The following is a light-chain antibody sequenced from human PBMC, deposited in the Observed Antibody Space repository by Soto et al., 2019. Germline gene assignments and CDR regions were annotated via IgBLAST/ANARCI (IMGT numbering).Light chain of an antibody. CDR1: QSVSSSY. CDR2: GAS. Sequence: EIVLTQSPGTLSLSPGERATLSCRASQSVSSSYLAWYQQKPGQAPRLLIYGASSRATGIPDRFSGSGSGTDFTRTISRLEPEDCAVYYCQQDGSSPWTFGQGTKVEIK. CDR3: QQDGSSPWT. J-gene: IGKJ1*01. V-gene: IGKV3-20*01.